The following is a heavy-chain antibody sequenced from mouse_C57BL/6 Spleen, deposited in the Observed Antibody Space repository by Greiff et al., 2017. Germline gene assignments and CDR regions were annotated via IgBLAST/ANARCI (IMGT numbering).Heavy chain of an antibody. J-gene: IGHJ3*01. CDR1: GYTFTGYW. V-gene: IGHV1-9*01. CDR3: ARGYYGSSYRFAY. CDR2: ILPGSGST. Sequence: VQLQQSGAELMKPGASVKLSCKATGYTFTGYWIEWVKQRPGHGLEWIGEILPGSGSTNYNEKFKGKATFTADTSSNTADMQLSSLTTEDSAIYYGARGYYGSSYRFAYWGQGTLVTVSA. D-gene: IGHD1-1*01.